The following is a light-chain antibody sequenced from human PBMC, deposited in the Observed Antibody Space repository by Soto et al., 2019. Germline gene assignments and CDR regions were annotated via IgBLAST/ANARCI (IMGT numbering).Light chain of an antibody. CDR1: RDISSS. Sequence: DVQMTQPPSSLSASVGDRVTITCRASRDISSSLAWYQQKPGKVPKLLIYAASTLHAGVQSRFSGSGSGTFFTLTINSLQPEDVATYYCQKYNSAPNTFGRGTRLEIK. CDR3: QKYNSAPNT. CDR2: AAS. V-gene: IGKV1-27*01. J-gene: IGKJ2*01.